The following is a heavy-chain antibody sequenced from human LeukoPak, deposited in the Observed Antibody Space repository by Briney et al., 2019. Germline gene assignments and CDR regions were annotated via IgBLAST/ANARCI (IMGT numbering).Heavy chain of an antibody. CDR1: GYTFTSYG. J-gene: IGHJ4*02. D-gene: IGHD3-22*01. CDR3: ARAEYYYDSSGSPPPDY. V-gene: IGHV1-18*01. CDR2: ISAYNGST. Sequence: ASVKVSCKASGYTFTSYGISWVRQAPGRGLEWMGWISAYNGSTNYAQKLQGRVTMTTDTSTSTAYMELRSLRSDDTAVYYCARAEYYYDSSGSPPPDYWGQGTLVTVSS.